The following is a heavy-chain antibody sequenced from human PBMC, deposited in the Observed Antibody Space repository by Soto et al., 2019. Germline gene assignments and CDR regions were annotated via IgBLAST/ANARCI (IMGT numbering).Heavy chain of an antibody. CDR3: TTSNLGVDF. J-gene: IGHJ4*02. CDR1: GLIFSDVW. D-gene: IGHD1-1*01. CDR2: IKTKPDDGTI. Sequence: SGLIFSDVWMTWVRQAPGKGLEWVGRIKTKPDDGTIDYAAPVRGRFTISRDDSKNTLYLQMTSLTPDDTGVYYCTTSNLGVDFWGPGTLVTVSS. V-gene: IGHV3-15*01.